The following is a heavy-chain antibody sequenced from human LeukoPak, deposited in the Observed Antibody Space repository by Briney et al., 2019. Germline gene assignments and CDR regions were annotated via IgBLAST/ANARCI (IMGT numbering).Heavy chain of an antibody. Sequence: TGGSLRLSCAAFGFTFSSYWMSWVRQAPGKGLEWVANIKQDGSEKYYVDSVKGRFTISRDNAKNSLYLQMNSLRAEDTAVYYCARYYSSSWYGTSGMDVWGQGTTVTVSS. D-gene: IGHD6-13*01. CDR3: ARYYSSSWYGTSGMDV. V-gene: IGHV3-7*01. J-gene: IGHJ6*02. CDR2: IKQDGSEK. CDR1: GFTFSSYW.